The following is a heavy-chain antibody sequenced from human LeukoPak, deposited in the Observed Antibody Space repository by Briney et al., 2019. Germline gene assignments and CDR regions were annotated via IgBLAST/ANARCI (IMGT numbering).Heavy chain of an antibody. Sequence: ASETLSLTCTVSGGSISSSSYYWGWIRQPPGKGLEWIGSIYYSGSTYYNPSLKSRVTISVDTSKNQFSLKLSSVTAADTAVYYCARGLYYDILTGYYTRRCIFDYWGQGTLVTVSS. CDR1: GGSISSSSYY. CDR3: ARGLYYDILTGYYTRRCIFDY. CDR2: IYYSGST. J-gene: IGHJ4*02. V-gene: IGHV4-39*01. D-gene: IGHD3-9*01.